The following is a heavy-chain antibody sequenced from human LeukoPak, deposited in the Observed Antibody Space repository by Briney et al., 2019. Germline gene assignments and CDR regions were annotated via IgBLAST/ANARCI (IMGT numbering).Heavy chain of an antibody. CDR1: GGSIGPYY. Sequence: SETLSLTCIISGGSIGPYYWSWIRQAAGKGPEWIGRIYTTGTADYNPSLKSRITLSIDTSKNHFSLKLRSVTAADTAVYYCAREVVGADTFDIWGHGTMVAVSS. D-gene: IGHD1-26*01. CDR2: IYTTGTA. CDR3: AREVVGADTFDI. V-gene: IGHV4-4*07. J-gene: IGHJ3*02.